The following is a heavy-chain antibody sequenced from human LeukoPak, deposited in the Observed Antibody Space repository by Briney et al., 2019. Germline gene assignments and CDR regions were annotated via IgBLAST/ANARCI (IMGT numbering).Heavy chain of an antibody. CDR1: GGSISSYY. CDR2: IYTSGST. Sequence: MASETLTLTCTASGGSISSYYWSWIRQPAGKGLEWVGRIYTSGSTNFYPSLKSRVTMSIDTSKNQFSRKLSSGTAADAAMYYCARVEEYREITRWGQGSLVTVSS. CDR3: ARVEEYREITR. V-gene: IGHV4-4*07. J-gene: IGHJ4*02. D-gene: IGHD3-3*01.